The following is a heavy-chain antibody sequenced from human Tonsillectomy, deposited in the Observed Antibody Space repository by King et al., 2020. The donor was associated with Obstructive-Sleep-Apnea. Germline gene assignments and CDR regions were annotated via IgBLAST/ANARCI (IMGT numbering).Heavy chain of an antibody. Sequence: VQLVESGGGLVQPGGSLRLSCSVSGLTFSTYAMHWVRQAPGKGLENVSAISGNWVVTHHGDSVKGRFTISRDNSRNTLYLHMNSLRPEDTAVYYCVPTGTGPTVTNHWGQGTLVTVSS. J-gene: IGHJ4*02. D-gene: IGHD4-17*01. CDR2: ISGNWVVT. CDR3: VPTGTGPTVTNH. V-gene: IGHV3-64D*09. CDR1: GLTFSTYA.